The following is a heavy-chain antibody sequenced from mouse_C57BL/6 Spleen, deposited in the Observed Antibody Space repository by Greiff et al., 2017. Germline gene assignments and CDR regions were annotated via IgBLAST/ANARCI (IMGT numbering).Heavy chain of an antibody. D-gene: IGHD2-4*01. V-gene: IGHV1-52*01. CDR3: ARGLRRGWYFDV. Sequence: QVQLQQPGAELVRPGSSVKLSCKASGHTFTSYWMHWVKQRPIQGLEWIGNIDPSDSETHYNQKFKDKATLTVDKSSSTAYMQLSSLTSEDSAVYYCARGLRRGWYFDVWGTGTTVTVSS. CDR1: GHTFTSYW. CDR2: IDPSDSET. J-gene: IGHJ1*03.